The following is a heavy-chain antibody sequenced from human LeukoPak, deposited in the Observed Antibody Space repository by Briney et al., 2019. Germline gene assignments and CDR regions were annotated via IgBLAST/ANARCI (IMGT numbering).Heavy chain of an antibody. V-gene: IGHV1-8*01. D-gene: IGHD6-6*01. Sequence: ASVKVSCKASGYTFTSYDINWVRQATGQGLEWMGWMNPNSGNTGYAQKFQGRVAMTRDTSTSTVYMELSSLRSEDTAVYYCASPRPTDPYGMDVWGQGTTVTVSS. CDR2: MNPNSGNT. CDR3: ASPRPTDPYGMDV. J-gene: IGHJ6*02. CDR1: GYTFTSYD.